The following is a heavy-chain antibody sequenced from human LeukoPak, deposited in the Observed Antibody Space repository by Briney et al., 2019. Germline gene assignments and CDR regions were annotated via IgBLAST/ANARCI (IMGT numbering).Heavy chain of an antibody. V-gene: IGHV4-34*01. D-gene: IGHD6-19*01. CDR3: ARARVQSLSGWYNYYGMDV. CDR2: NNHSGST. J-gene: IGHJ6*02. Sequence: SETLSLTCAVYGGSFSGYYWSWIRQPPGKGLEWIGENNHSGSTNYNPSLKSRVTISVDTSKNQFSLKLSSVTAADTAVYYCARARVQSLSGWYNYYGMDVWGQGTTVTVSS. CDR1: GGSFSGYY.